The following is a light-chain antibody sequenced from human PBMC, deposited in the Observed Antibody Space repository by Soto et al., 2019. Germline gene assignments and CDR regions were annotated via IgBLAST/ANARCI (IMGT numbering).Light chain of an antibody. CDR1: QSVSSN. J-gene: IGKJ5*01. CDR2: GAS. V-gene: IGKV3-15*01. CDR3: QQYNNWPIT. Sequence: ELVMTQSPATLSLSPGESATLSCRASQSVSSNLAWYQQKPGQAPRLLIYGASTRATGIPARFSGSGSGTEFNLTISSLQSEDFAVYYCQQYNNWPITCGQGTRLEIK.